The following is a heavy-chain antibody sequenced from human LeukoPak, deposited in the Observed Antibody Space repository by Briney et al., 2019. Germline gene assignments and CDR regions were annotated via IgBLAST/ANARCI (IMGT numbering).Heavy chain of an antibody. CDR2: ISSSGSTI. V-gene: IGHV3-48*03. Sequence: PGGSLRLSCAASGFTFCSYEMNWVRQAPGKGLEWVSYISSSGSTIYYADSVKGRFTISRDNAKNSLYLQMNSLRAEDTAVYYCARGRRAADYWGQGTLVTVSS. J-gene: IGHJ4*02. D-gene: IGHD2-15*01. CDR1: GFTFCSYE. CDR3: ARGRRAADY.